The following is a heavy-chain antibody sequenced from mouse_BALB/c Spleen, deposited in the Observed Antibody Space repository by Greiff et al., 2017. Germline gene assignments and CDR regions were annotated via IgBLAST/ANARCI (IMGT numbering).Heavy chain of an antibody. V-gene: IGHV1-12*01. J-gene: IGHJ2*01. CDR1: GYTFTSYN. CDR2: IYPGNGDT. Sequence: QVQLQQPGAELVKPGASVKMSCKASGYTFTSYNMHWVKQTPGQGLEWIGAIYPGNGDTSYNQKFKGKATLTADKSSSTAYMQLSSLTSEDSAVYYCARRRYLDYWGQGTTLTVSS. CDR3: ARRRYLDY.